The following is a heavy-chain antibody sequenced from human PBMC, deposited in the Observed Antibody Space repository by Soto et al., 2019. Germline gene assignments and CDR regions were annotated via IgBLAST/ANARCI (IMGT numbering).Heavy chain of an antibody. CDR1: GFTFSSYG. Sequence: PGGSLRLSCAASGFTFSSYGMHWVRQAPGKGLEWVAVISYDGSNKYYADSVKGRFTISRDNSKNTLYLQMNSLRAEDTAVYYCEKANYYDSSGYYDYWGQGTLVTVSS. D-gene: IGHD3-22*01. CDR3: EKANYYDSSGYYDY. CDR2: ISYDGSNK. V-gene: IGHV3-30*18. J-gene: IGHJ4*02.